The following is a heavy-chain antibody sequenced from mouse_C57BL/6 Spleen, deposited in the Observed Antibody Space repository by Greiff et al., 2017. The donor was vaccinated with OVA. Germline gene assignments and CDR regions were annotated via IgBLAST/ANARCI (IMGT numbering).Heavy chain of an antibody. CDR2: INPNNGGT. D-gene: IGHD2-5*01. CDR1: GYTFTDYN. Sequence: QLQQSGPELVKPGASVKIPCKASGYTFTDYNMDWVKQSHGKSLEWIGDINPNNGGTIYNQKFKGKATLTVDKSSSTAYMELRSLTSEDTAVYYCASGYYSNHGGYWYFDVWGTGTTVTVSS. CDR3: ASGYYSNHGGYWYFDV. J-gene: IGHJ1*03. V-gene: IGHV1-18*01.